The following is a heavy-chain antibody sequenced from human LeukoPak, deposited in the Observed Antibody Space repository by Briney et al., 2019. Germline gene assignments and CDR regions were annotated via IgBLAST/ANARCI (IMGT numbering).Heavy chain of an antibody. Sequence: PGGSLRLSCVASGFTFSSYWMSWVRQAPGKGLEWVANIKQDGSEKYYVDSVKGRFTISRDNAKNSLYLQMNSLRAEDTAVYYCARGRLWFGELSAAFDIWGQGTMVTVSS. J-gene: IGHJ3*02. CDR3: ARGRLWFGELSAAFDI. CDR1: GFTFSSYW. V-gene: IGHV3-7*04. D-gene: IGHD3-10*01. CDR2: IKQDGSEK.